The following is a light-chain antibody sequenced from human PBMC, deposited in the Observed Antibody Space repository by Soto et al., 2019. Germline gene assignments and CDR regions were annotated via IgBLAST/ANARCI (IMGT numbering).Light chain of an antibody. V-gene: IGLV2-14*01. J-gene: IGLJ2*01. CDR2: DVS. Sequence: QSALTQPASVSGSPGQSITISCTGTSSDVGGYNYVSWYQQHPGKAPKLMIYDVSNRPSGVSNRFSGSKSGNTASLTISGLQAEGEADYYCSSYTSSSTRHVVFGGGTKLTVL. CDR1: SSDVGGYNY. CDR3: SSYTSSSTRHVV.